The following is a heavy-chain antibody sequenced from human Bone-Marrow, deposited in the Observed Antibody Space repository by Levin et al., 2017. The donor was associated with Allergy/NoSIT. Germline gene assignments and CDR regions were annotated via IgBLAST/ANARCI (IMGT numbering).Heavy chain of an antibody. Sequence: AGESLKISCAASGFTFRNYAMHWVRQAPGKGLECVALISFDESNIQYVESVKGRFTISRDNSKNTLFLQMNSLTAEDTAVYYCARDVSGSLDYWGQGTLVTVSS. D-gene: IGHD3-22*01. V-gene: IGHV3-30*04. CDR3: ARDVSGSLDY. CDR1: GFTFRNYA. J-gene: IGHJ4*02. CDR2: ISFDESNI.